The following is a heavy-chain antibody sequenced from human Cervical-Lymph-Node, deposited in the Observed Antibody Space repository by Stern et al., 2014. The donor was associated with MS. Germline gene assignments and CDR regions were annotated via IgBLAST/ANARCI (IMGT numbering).Heavy chain of an antibody. CDR2: ISPMYGAA. CDR3: TREATAHSGTFDF. Sequence: VQLVQSGAEMKKPGSSVKVSCKASGGTFSNYAGNWVRQAPGHWPEWMGGISPMYGAANYAQKVQGRVPLIADESTSTAYMELISLTSEDTAVYYCTREATAHSGTFDFWGQGTLVT. V-gene: IGHV1-69*01. D-gene: IGHD1-14*01. J-gene: IGHJ4*02. CDR1: GGTFSNYA.